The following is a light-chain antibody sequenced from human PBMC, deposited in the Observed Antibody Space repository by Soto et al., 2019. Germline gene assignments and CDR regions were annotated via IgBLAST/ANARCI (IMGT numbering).Light chain of an antibody. V-gene: IGKV3-15*01. CDR3: QQYGSSACT. CDR2: GAS. Sequence: EIVMTQSPATLSVSPGERATLSCRASQSVSSNLASYQQKPGQAPRLLIYGASTRDTGIPARFSGRGSGTDFTLTISRLEPEDFAVYYCQQYGSSACTFGQVYKVYIK. J-gene: IGKJ1*01. CDR1: QSVSSN.